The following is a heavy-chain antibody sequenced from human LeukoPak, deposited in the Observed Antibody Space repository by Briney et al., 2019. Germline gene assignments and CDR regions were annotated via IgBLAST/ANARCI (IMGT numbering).Heavy chain of an antibody. CDR1: GYTFISYY. D-gene: IGHD6-19*01. CDR2: INPSGGST. CDR3: ASTQAVAGTGWFDP. J-gene: IGHJ5*02. Sequence: GASVKVSCKASGYTFISYYIHWVRQAPGQGLEWMGIINPSGGSTNYAQKFQGRVTMTRDTSTSTVFMELSSLRSEDTAVYYCASTQAVAGTGWFDPWGQGTLVTVSS. V-gene: IGHV1-46*01.